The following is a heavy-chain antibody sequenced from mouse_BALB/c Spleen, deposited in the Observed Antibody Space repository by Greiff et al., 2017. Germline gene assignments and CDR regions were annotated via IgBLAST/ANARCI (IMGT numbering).Heavy chain of an antibody. D-gene: IGHD1-1*01. Sequence: EVMLVESGGGLVQPGGSLKLSCAASGFTFSSYGMSWVRQTPDKRLELVATINSNGGSTYYPDSVKGRFTISRDNAKNTLYLQMSSLKSEDTAMFYCAKDEKYDDSSAFAYWGQGTLVTVSA. CDR1: GFTFSSYG. V-gene: IGHV5-6-3*01. CDR3: AKDEKYDDSSAFAY. J-gene: IGHJ3*01. CDR2: INSNGGST.